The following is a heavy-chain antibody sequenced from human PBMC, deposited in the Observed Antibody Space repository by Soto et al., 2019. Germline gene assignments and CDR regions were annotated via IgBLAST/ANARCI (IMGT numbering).Heavy chain of an antibody. CDR2: ISNDGRDK. J-gene: IGHJ3*01. V-gene: IGHV3-30*18. D-gene: IGHD6-13*01. Sequence: QVQLVESGGGVVQPGRSLRLSCAASGFTFNNYDMHWVRQAPGKGLEWVAAISNDGRDKYYGDSVKGRLTISRDNSKNTVYLQMNSLRADDTAVYYCAKDQGIAASHGIDWGQGTMVTVSS. CDR3: AKDQGIAASHGID. CDR1: GFTFNNYD.